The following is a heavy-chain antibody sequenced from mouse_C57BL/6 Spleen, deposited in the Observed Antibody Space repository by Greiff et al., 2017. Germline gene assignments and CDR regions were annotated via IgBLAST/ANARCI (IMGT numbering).Heavy chain of an antibody. CDR2: ISDGGSYT. Sequence: DVQLVESGGGLVKPGGSLKLSCAASGFTFSSYAMSWVRQTPEKRLEWVATISDGGSYTYYPDNVKGRFTISRDNAKNNLYLQMSHLKSEDTAMYYCEMYDYAKAMDYWGQGTSVTVSS. CDR3: EMYDYAKAMDY. J-gene: IGHJ4*01. V-gene: IGHV5-4*01. CDR1: GFTFSSYA. D-gene: IGHD2-4*01.